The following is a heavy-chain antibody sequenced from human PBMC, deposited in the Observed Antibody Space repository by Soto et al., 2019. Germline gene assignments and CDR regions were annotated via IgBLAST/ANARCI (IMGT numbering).Heavy chain of an antibody. CDR1: GFTFGDYP. CDR3: TRGKSGSAWSFYNYGMDV. J-gene: IGHJ6*02. CDR2: IRSKAYGETP. D-gene: IGHD6-13*01. Sequence: PGGSLRLSCSASGFTFGDYPMIWFRQAPGKGLEWVGFIRSKAYGETPEYAASVQGRFTISRDDSKSLAYLHMSSLTTEDTAVYYCTRGKSGSAWSFYNYGMDVWGQGTTGTVS. V-gene: IGHV3-49*03.